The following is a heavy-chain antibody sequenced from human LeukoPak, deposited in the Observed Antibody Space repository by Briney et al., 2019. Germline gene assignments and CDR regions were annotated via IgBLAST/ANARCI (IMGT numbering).Heavy chain of an antibody. CDR1: GGSISSYY. J-gene: IGHJ2*01. CDR3: ARGYDGSGYYYRNWYFDL. D-gene: IGHD3-22*01. CDR2: ISYSGST. V-gene: IGHV4-59*01. Sequence: PSETLSLTCTVSGGSISSYYWSWIRQPPGKGLEWIGYISYSGSTNYNPSLKSRVTISVDTSKNQFSLKLNSVTAADTAVYYCARGYDGSGYYYRNWYFDLWGRGTLVTVSS.